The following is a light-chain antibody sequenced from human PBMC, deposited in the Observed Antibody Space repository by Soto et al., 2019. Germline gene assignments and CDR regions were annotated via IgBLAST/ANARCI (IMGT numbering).Light chain of an antibody. CDR1: QSIRSW. J-gene: IGKJ1*01. CDR2: KAS. V-gene: IGKV1-5*03. Sequence: DIQMTQSPSTQSASVGDRVTITCRASQSIRSWLAWYQQKPGKAPKLLIYKASNLESGVPSRFSGSGSGTEFTLTISSLQPDDLATYYCQQYYSDSRTFGQGTKVEIK. CDR3: QQYYSDSRT.